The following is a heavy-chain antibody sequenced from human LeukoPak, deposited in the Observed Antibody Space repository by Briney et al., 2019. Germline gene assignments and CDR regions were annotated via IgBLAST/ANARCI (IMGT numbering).Heavy chain of an antibody. Sequence: SETLSLTCTVSGASISSTIYYWGWIRQPPGKGLEWIGSVFYSENTYYNPSLKSRVTISVDTSENQFSLNLNSVTAADTAVYYCASSSSGWFWNYWGQGTLVTVSS. CDR2: VFYSENT. D-gene: IGHD6-19*01. V-gene: IGHV4-39*07. CDR3: ASSSSGWFWNY. J-gene: IGHJ4*02. CDR1: GASISSTIYY.